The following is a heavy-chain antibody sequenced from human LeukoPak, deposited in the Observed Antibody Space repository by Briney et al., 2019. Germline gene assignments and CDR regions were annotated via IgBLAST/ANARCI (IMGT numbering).Heavy chain of an antibody. Sequence: SETLSLTCSVSGGSTSSFYWSWIRQPPGKGLEWIGYIYYSGSTYYNPSLKSRVTISVDTSKNQISLNLRSVTAADTAVYYCARYCSGGSCFSKAFDYWGQGTLVTVSS. CDR1: GGSTSSFY. CDR3: ARYCSGGSCFSKAFDY. CDR2: IYYSGST. V-gene: IGHV4-59*01. J-gene: IGHJ4*02. D-gene: IGHD2-15*01.